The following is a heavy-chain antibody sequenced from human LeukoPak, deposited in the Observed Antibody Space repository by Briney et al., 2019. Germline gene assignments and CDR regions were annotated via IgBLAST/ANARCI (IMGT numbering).Heavy chain of an antibody. CDR1: GFTFSSYA. V-gene: IGHV3-30-3*01. J-gene: IGHJ6*02. D-gene: IGHD1-26*01. Sequence: QPGGSLRLSCAASGFTFSSYAMHWVRQAPGKRLEWVAVISYDGSNKYYADSVKGRFTISRDNSKNTLYLQMNSLRAEDTAVYYCARGVRIVGARGYYYYYGMDVWGQGTTVTVSS. CDR2: ISYDGSNK. CDR3: ARGVRIVGARGYYYYYGMDV.